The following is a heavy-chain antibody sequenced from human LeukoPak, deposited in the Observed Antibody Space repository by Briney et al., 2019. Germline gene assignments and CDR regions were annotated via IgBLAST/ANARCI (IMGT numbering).Heavy chain of an antibody. D-gene: IGHD4-17*01. CDR3: ATVLYGDYGYFDY. J-gene: IGHJ4*02. CDR1: GYTLTELS. CDR2: FDPEDGET. V-gene: IGHV1-24*01. Sequence: ASVKVSCKVSGYTLTELSMHWMRQAPGKGLEWMGGFDPEDGETIYAQKFQGRVTMTEDTSTDTAYMELSSLRSEDTAVYYCATVLYGDYGYFDYWVQGTLVNVS.